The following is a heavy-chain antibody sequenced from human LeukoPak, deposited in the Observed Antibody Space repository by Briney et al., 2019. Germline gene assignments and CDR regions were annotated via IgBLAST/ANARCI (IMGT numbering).Heavy chain of an antibody. V-gene: IGHV1-2*02. J-gene: IGHJ4*02. Sequence: ASVKVSCKASGYSFTGYYIHWVRQAPGQGLEWMGWINPNSGGINYAQKFQGRVTMTRDTSISTAYMELSRLRSDDTAVYYCATDRSMAVAAQFDYWGQGTLVTVSS. D-gene: IGHD6-19*01. CDR3: ATDRSMAVAAQFDY. CDR1: GYSFTGYY. CDR2: INPNSGGI.